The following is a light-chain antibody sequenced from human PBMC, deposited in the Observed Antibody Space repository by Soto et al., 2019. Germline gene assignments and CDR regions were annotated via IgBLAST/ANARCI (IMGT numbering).Light chain of an antibody. V-gene: IGLV2-14*03. J-gene: IGLJ1*01. CDR3: NSYTGSSSPDV. Sequence: QSALTQPASVSGSPGQSITISCTGTSSDVGAYNYVCWYQQHPGKAPKLMIYDVTNRPSGVSSLFSGSKSRNTASLTISGLKAEDEADYYCNSYTGSSSPDVFGTGTKLTVL. CDR2: DVT. CDR1: SSDVGAYNY.